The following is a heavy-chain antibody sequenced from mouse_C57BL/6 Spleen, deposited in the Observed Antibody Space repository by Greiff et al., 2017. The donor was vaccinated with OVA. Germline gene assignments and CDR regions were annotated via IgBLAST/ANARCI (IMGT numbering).Heavy chain of an antibody. D-gene: IGHD2-4*01. CDR2: ISSGSSTI. CDR1: GFTFSDYG. J-gene: IGHJ4*01. Sequence: DVKLQESGGGLVKPGGSLKLSCAASGFTFSDYGMHWVRQAPEKGLEWVAYISSGSSTIYYADTVKGRFTISRDTAKNTLFLQMTSLRSEDTAMYYCARIGYDYDENYAMDYWGQGTSVTVSS. CDR3: ARIGYDYDENYAMDY. V-gene: IGHV5-17*01.